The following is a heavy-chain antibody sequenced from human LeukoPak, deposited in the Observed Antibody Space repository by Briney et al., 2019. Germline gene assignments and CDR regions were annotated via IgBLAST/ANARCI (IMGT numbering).Heavy chain of an antibody. D-gene: IGHD2-21*01. J-gene: IGHJ5*02. CDR3: AKETVVVPADDWFGP. CDR2: IHYSGRT. CDR1: GGSINGDY. Sequence: SETLSLTCSASGGSINGDYWSWIRQTPGKGLEWIGYIHYSGRTSYNPSLKSRVTISVDTSKNQFSLRLASVTAADTAVYYCAKETVVVPADDWFGPWGQGTLVTVSS. V-gene: IGHV4-59*01.